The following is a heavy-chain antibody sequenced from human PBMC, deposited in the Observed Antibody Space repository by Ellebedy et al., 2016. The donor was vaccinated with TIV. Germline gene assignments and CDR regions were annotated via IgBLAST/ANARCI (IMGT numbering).Heavy chain of an antibody. CDR3: ARSPASGYYLY. J-gene: IGHJ4*02. V-gene: IGHV1-69*05. D-gene: IGHD3-3*01. Sequence: ASVKVSCKASGGTFSSYAISWVRQAPGQGLEWMGGIIPIFGTANYAQKFQGRVTMTRDTSTSTVYMELSSLRSEDTAVYYCARSPASGYYLYWGQGTLVTVSS. CDR1: GGTFSSYA. CDR2: IIPIFGTA.